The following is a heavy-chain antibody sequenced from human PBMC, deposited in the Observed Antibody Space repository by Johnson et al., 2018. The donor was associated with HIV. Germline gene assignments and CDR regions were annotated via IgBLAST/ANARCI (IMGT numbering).Heavy chain of an antibody. CDR3: ASARQQLVRVLDAFDI. CDR2: IWFDGSNK. V-gene: IGHV3-30*19. J-gene: IGHJ3*02. CDR1: GFTFSNCG. Sequence: VQLVESGGGVVQPGESLRLSCAASGFTFSNCGMHWVRQAPGKGLEWVAVIWFDGSNKYYADSVKGRFTISRDNSKNTLYLQMNSLRAEDTAVYYCASARQQLVRVLDAFDIWGQGTMVTVSS. D-gene: IGHD6-13*01.